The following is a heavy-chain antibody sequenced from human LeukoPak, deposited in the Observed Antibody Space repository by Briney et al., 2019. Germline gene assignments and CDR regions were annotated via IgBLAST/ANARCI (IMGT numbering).Heavy chain of an antibody. D-gene: IGHD1-26*01. CDR2: MTGDGGSI. V-gene: IGHV3-64D*09. CDR1: GSTFSTNT. Sequence: GGSLRLPCSASGSTFSTNTMYWVRQAPGKGLEYVSGMTGDGGSIEYADSVKGRFTISRENSKNTVYLQMSGLRTEDTAVYYCARRSGGFDSWGQGTLVTVSS. CDR3: ARRSGGFDS. J-gene: IGHJ5*01.